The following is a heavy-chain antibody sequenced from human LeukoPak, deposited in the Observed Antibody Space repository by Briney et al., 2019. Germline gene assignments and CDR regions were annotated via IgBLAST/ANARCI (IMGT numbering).Heavy chain of an antibody. CDR1: GFTVSSNY. V-gene: IGHV3-66*01. D-gene: IGHD2-2*01. CDR3: ASSEDIVVVPAGGYFDY. CDR2: IYSGGST. Sequence: GGSLRLSCAASGFTVSSNYVSWVRQAPGKGLEWVSVIYSGGSTYYADSVKGRFTISGDNSKNTLYLQMNSLRAEDTAVYYCASSEDIVVVPAGGYFDYWGQGILVTVSS. J-gene: IGHJ4*02.